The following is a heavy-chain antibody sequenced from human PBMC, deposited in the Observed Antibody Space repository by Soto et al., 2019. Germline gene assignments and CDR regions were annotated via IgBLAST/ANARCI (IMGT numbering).Heavy chain of an antibody. CDR2: IKSKTDGGTT. V-gene: IGHV3-15*01. J-gene: IGHJ4*02. CDR3: TTWPYDYVWGSYRYAGDY. D-gene: IGHD3-16*02. CDR1: GFTFSNAW. Sequence: EVQLVESGGGLVKPGGSLRLSCAASGFTFSNAWMSWVRQAPGKGLEWVGRIKSKTDGGTTDYAAPVKGRFTISRDDSKNTLYLQINSLKTEDTAVYYCTTWPYDYVWGSYRYAGDYWGQGTLVTVSS.